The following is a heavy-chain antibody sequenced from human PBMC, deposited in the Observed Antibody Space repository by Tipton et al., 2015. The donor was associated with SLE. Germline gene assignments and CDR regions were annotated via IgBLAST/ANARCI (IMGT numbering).Heavy chain of an antibody. CDR2: ISSDGSSK. J-gene: IGHJ6*03. Sequence: SLRLSCTASGITLSNYWMYWVSQVPGKGLAWVSRISSDGSSKTYAEFVKGRVTISRDNAKNTLYLQMHSLRVEDAAIYYCARAPKYYYVDVWGKGTMVTVSS. V-gene: IGHV3-74*01. CDR1: GITLSNYW. CDR3: ARAPKYYYVDV. D-gene: IGHD6-6*01.